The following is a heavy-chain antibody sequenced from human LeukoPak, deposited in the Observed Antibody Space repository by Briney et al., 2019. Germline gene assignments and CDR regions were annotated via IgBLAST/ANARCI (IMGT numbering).Heavy chain of an antibody. Sequence: GGSLRLSCAVSGFTFSSYEMNWVRQAPGKGLEWVSYISSSGSTIYYADSVKGRFTISRDNAKKSLYLQMNSLRVEDTAVYYCARDGVAGGFDYWGQGILVTVSS. CDR3: ARDGVAGGFDY. D-gene: IGHD6-19*01. V-gene: IGHV3-48*03. CDR1: GFTFSSYE. J-gene: IGHJ4*02. CDR2: ISSSGSTI.